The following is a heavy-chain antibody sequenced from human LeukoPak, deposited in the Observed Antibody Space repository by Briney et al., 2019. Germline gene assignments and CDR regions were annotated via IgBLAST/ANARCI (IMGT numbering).Heavy chain of an antibody. D-gene: IGHD1-26*01. J-gene: IGHJ4*02. V-gene: IGHV4-59*01. CDR1: GFTFSNYA. Sequence: GSLRLSCSASGFTFSNYALAWVRQAPGQGLEWIGYMYYSGSTNYNPSLKSRVTISGDTSNNQFSLKLNSVTAADTAVYYCGGGGTYSQFDYWGQGTLVTVSS. CDR2: MYYSGST. CDR3: GGGGTYSQFDY.